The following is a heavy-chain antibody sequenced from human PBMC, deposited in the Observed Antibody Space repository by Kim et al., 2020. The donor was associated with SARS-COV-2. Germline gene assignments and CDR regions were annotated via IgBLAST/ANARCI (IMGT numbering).Heavy chain of an antibody. CDR2: T. Sequence: THHTDSVKGRFTISRDNSKNTVYLEMNSLGAEDTAVYYCAREYSDSGSYGYWGQGILVTVSS. J-gene: IGHJ4*02. D-gene: IGHD3-10*01. CDR3: AREYSDSGSYGY. V-gene: IGHV3-23*01.